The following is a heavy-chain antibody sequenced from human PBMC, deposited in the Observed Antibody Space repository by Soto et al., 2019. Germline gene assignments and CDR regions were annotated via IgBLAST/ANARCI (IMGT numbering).Heavy chain of an antibody. Sequence: QVQLQESGPGLVKPSETLSLTCTVSGGSISSYYWSWIRQPPGQGLEWIGYIYYSGSTNYNPSLMSRVTISVDTSKNQFSLKLSSVTAADTAVYYCARDHRGVCSGHYFDYWGQGTLVTVSS. CDR3: ARDHRGVCSGHYFDY. CDR1: GGSISSYY. D-gene: IGHD2-15*01. J-gene: IGHJ4*02. CDR2: IYYSGST. V-gene: IGHV4-59*01.